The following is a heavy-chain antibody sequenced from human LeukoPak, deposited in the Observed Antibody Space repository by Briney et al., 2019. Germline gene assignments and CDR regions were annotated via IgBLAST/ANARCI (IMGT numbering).Heavy chain of an antibody. J-gene: IGHJ4*02. V-gene: IGHV3-11*01. CDR2: ISSSGSTI. Sequence: PGGSLRLSCAVSGFTFSDYYMSWIRQAPGKGLEWVSYISSSGSTIYYADSVKGRFTISRDNAKNSLYLQMNSLRAEDTAVYYCARAQRGYSYASWYFDYWGQGTLVTVSS. CDR3: ARAQRGYSYASWYFDY. CDR1: GFTFSDYY. D-gene: IGHD5-18*01.